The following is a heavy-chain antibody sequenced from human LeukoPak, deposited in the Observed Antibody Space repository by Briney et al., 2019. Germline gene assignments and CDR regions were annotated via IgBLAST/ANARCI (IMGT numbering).Heavy chain of an antibody. D-gene: IGHD3-10*01. CDR2: ISGSGGST. Sequence: GGSLRLSCAASGFTFSGYAMSWVRQAPGKGLEWVSAISGSGGSTYYADSVKGRFTISRDNSKNTLYLQMNSLRAEDTAVYYCAKDPGWFGELSGYWGQGTLVTVSS. CDR3: AKDPGWFGELSGY. CDR1: GFTFSGYA. J-gene: IGHJ4*02. V-gene: IGHV3-23*01.